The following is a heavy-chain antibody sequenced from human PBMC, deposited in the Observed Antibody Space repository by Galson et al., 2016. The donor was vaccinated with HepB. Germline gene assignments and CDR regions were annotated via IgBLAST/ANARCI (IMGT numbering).Heavy chain of an antibody. J-gene: IGHJ4*02. D-gene: IGHD2-15*01. CDR2: INSDGSDA. CDR1: GFTFSLYW. CDR3: ASDGVVLVAATLDY. Sequence: SLRLSCAASGFTFSLYWMHWVRQAPGKGLVWVSPINSDGSDANYADSVKGRFTISRDNARNKLYLQMNSLRVEDTGVYYCASDGVVLVAATLDYWGQGTLVTVSS. V-gene: IGHV3-74*01.